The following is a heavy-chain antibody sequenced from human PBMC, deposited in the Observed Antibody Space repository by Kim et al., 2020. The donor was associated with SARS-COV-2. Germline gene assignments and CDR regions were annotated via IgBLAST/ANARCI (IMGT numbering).Heavy chain of an antibody. Sequence: GGSLRLSCVASGFTFSNYAMSWVRQAPGKGLDWVSGTSSSGGSTYYAASMKDRFTISRDNSKNTLYLQINRLRAEDTAVYYCARDLRFLECFYGMDVWGQGTTVTVSS. V-gene: IGHV3-23*01. CDR1: GFTFSNYA. CDR2: TSSSGGST. D-gene: IGHD3-3*01. J-gene: IGHJ6*02. CDR3: ARDLRFLECFYGMDV.